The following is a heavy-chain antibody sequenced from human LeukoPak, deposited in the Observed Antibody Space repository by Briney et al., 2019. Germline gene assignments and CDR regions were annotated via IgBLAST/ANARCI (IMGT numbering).Heavy chain of an antibody. J-gene: IGHJ5*02. CDR1: GDSISSSGYY. Sequence: SETLSLTCTVSGDSISSSGYYWGWIRQPPGKGLEWIGNIYYIGSTYYNPSLKSRITISVDTSKNQFSLKLSSVTAADTAVYYCARDQDFCTNGVCHEGWFDPWGQGTLVTVSS. V-gene: IGHV4-39*07. D-gene: IGHD2-8*01. CDR2: IYYIGST. CDR3: ARDQDFCTNGVCHEGWFDP.